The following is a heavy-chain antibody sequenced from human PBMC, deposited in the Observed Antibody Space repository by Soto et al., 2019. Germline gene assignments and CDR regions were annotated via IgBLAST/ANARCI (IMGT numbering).Heavy chain of an antibody. CDR2: KSYDGSNK. Sequence: GGSLRLSCAASGFTFSSYGMHWVRQAPGKGLEGVAVKSYDGSNKYYADSVDGRVTISIDNSKNALYLQMNSLRAEDTAVYYCASAIAAAGSDGMGVWGQVTKVTVSS. J-gene: IGHJ6*02. CDR3: ASAIAAAGSDGMGV. CDR1: GFTFSSYG. V-gene: IGHV3-30*03. D-gene: IGHD6-13*01.